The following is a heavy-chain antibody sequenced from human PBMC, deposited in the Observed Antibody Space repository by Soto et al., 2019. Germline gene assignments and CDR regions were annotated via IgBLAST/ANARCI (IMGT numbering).Heavy chain of an antibody. J-gene: IGHJ5*02. D-gene: IGHD2-2*01. CDR1: GFSLSNARMG. V-gene: IGHV2-26*01. CDR2: IFSNDEK. Sequence: QVTLKESGPVLVKPTETLTLTCTVSGFSLSNARMGVSWIRQPPGKALEWLAHIFSNDEKSYSTSLKSRLTISKDTSKSQVVLTMTNMDPVDTATYYCARTQDIVVVPAAMVGWFDPWGQGTLVTVSS. CDR3: ARTQDIVVVPAAMVGWFDP.